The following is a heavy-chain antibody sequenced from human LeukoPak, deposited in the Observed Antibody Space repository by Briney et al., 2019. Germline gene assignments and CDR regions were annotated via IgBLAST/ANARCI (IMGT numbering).Heavy chain of an antibody. V-gene: IGHV1-18*04. CDR1: GYTFTGYY. Sequence: ASVKVSCKASGYTFTGYYMHWVRQAPGQGLEWMGWVSAYNGDTNYAQKVQDRVTMTTDTSTNTAYMELRSLRSDDTAVYYCARDFTLVIAVHSPAFDIWGQGTVVTVSS. CDR3: ARDFTLVIAVHSPAFDI. CDR2: VSAYNGDT. J-gene: IGHJ3*02. D-gene: IGHD3-22*01.